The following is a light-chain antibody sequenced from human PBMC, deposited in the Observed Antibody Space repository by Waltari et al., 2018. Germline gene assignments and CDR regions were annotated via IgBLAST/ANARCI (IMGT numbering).Light chain of an antibody. CDR3: SSFSGTATEVI. CDR2: DVP. V-gene: IGLV2-14*03. J-gene: IGLJ2*01. Sequence: QSALTQPASVSGSPGQSITISCIGTRSDLGGYDFVSWYQQHPDKVPKLLIHDVPNRPSGISDRFSGSKSGNTAALTISGLQAEDEADYYCSSFSGTATEVIFGGGTRLTVL. CDR1: RSDLGGYDF.